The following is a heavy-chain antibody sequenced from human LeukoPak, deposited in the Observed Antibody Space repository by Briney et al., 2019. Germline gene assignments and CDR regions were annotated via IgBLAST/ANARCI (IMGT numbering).Heavy chain of an antibody. J-gene: IGHJ4*02. CDR2: ITGSGGNT. V-gene: IGHV3-23*01. CDR1: GFSFSGYA. Sequence: GGSLRLSCAASGFSFSGYAMSWIRQAPGKGLEWVSSITGSGGNTYYADSVKGRFTISRDNSKNTLYLQMNSLRAEDTAVYYCAKTFSSGPEGDYWGQGTLVTVSS. D-gene: IGHD3-22*01. CDR3: AKTFSSGPEGDY.